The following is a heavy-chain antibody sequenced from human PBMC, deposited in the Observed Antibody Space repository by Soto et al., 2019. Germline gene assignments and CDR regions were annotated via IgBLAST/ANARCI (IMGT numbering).Heavy chain of an antibody. J-gene: IGHJ4*02. V-gene: IGHV4-59*03. CDR1: GGSISSYY. Sequence: SETLSLTCTVSGGSISSYYWSWIRQPPGKGLEWIGYIYYSGSTNYNPSLKSRVTIPVGTSKKQFSLKLNSVTAADTAVYYCAIGPRMWLAGGGYWGQGTQVTVSS. D-gene: IGHD6-19*01. CDR2: IYYSGST. CDR3: AIGPRMWLAGGGY.